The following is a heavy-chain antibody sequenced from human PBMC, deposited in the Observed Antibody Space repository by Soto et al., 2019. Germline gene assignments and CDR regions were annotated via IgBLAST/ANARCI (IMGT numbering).Heavy chain of an antibody. V-gene: IGHV1-8*01. D-gene: IGHD3-16*02. CDR3: GEVSYLSRDFDY. CDR1: GYKFTSYV. CDR2: MNPNSGNT. Sequence: QVQLLQSVAEVKKPAASVKVSCKASGYKFTSYVINWVRQATGQGLEWMGWMNPNSGNTGYAQKFQGSVTMTRNTSISTAYKEVSSLTSEDAVEYYCGEVSYLSRDFDYWGQGTLVTVSS. J-gene: IGHJ4*02.